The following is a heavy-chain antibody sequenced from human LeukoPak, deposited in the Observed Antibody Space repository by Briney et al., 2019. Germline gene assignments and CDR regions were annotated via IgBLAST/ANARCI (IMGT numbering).Heavy chain of an antibody. J-gene: IGHJ4*02. CDR3: ARGLRLSSGYDFLRY. V-gene: IGHV4-34*01. D-gene: IGHD5-12*01. Sequence: SETLSLTCAVYGGSFSGYYWSWIRQPPGKGLEWIGEINHSGSTNYNASLKSRVTISVDTSKNQFSLKLSSVTAADTAVYYCARGLRLSSGYDFLRYWGQGTLVTVSS. CDR1: GGSFSGYY. CDR2: INHSGST.